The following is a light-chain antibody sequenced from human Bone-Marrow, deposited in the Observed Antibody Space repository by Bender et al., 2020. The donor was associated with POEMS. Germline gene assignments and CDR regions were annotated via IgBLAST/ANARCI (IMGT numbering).Light chain of an antibody. V-gene: IGLV1-44*01. J-gene: IGLJ3*02. CDR3: ASWDDSLNGLWV. CDR1: NSNIGSNT. Sequence: QSVLTQPPSASGTPGQRVTISCSGSNSNIGSNTVNWYQHLPGAPPKILIYSNNQRPSGVPDRFSASKSGTSASLAISGLQSEDEAIYYCASWDDSLNGLWVFGEGTKLTVL. CDR2: SNN.